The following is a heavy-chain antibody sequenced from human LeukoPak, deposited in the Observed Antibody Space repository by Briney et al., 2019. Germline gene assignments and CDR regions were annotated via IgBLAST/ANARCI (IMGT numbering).Heavy chain of an antibody. CDR3: ATVLWGHYYDSSGYVN. Sequence: ASVKVSCKVSGYTLTELSMHWVRPAPGKGLEWMGGFDPEDGETIYAQKFQGRVTMTEDTSADTAYMELSSLRSEDTAVYYCATVLWGHYYDSSGYVNWGQGTLVTVSS. CDR2: FDPEDGET. D-gene: IGHD3-22*01. CDR1: GYTLTELS. J-gene: IGHJ4*02. V-gene: IGHV1-24*01.